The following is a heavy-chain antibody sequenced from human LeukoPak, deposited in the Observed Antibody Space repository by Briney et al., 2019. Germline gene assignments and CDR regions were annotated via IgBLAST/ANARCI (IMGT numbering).Heavy chain of an antibody. CDR2: ISYDGSNK. D-gene: IGHD2-2*01. CDR1: GFTFSSYG. J-gene: IGHJ6*02. CDR3: ARADCSSTSCYWGFGYYYYGMDV. Sequence: GGSLRLSCAASGFTFSSYGMHWVRQAPGKGLEWVAVISYDGSNKYYADSVKGRFTISRDNSKNTLYLQMNSLRAEDTAVYYCARADCSSTSCYWGFGYYYYGMDVWGQGTTVTVSS. V-gene: IGHV3-30*03.